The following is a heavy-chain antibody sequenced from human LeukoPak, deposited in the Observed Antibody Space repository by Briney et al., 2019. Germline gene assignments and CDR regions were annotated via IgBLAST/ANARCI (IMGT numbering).Heavy chain of an antibody. Sequence: GGSLRLSCAASGFTFSSYGMHWVRQAPGKGLEWVAFIRYDGSNKYYADSVKGRFTISRDTSRSTLYLQMNSLRAEDAAVYYCAKAPVTSCRGAFCYPFDYWGQGTLVTVSS. V-gene: IGHV3-30*02. D-gene: IGHD2-15*01. CDR1: GFTFSSYG. CDR3: AKAPVTSCRGAFCYPFDY. CDR2: IRYDGSNK. J-gene: IGHJ4*02.